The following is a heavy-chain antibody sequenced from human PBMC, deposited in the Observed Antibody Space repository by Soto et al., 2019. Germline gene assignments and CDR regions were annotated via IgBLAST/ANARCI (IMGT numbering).Heavy chain of an antibody. CDR2: TCRYGREL. D-gene: IGHD1-1*01. J-gene: IGHJ4*02. V-gene: IGHV3-74*01. CDR3: VRGTTAWRGMDY. CDR1: GFTFSTYC. Sequence: PGGSLRLSCAASGFTFSTYCMHWVRHTPGTGLVWVSRTCRYGRELYYADSVKGRFTISRDDAKNTLYLQMDSLRVEDTGIYYCVRGTTAWRGMDYRGQVALVTVP.